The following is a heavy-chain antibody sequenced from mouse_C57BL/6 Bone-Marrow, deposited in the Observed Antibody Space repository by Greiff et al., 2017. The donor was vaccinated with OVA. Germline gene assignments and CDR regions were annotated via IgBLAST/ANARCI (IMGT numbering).Heavy chain of an antibody. CDR1: GYAFTNYL. V-gene: IGHV1-54*01. CDR2: INPGSGGT. Sequence: VQLQQSGAELVRPGTSVKVSCKASGYAFTNYLIEWVKQRPGQGLEWIGVINPGSGGTNYNEKFKGKATLTADKSSSTAYMQLSSLTSEDYAVYFCATHGSSYDYAMDYWGQGTSVTVSS. J-gene: IGHJ4*01. D-gene: IGHD1-1*01. CDR3: ATHGSSYDYAMDY.